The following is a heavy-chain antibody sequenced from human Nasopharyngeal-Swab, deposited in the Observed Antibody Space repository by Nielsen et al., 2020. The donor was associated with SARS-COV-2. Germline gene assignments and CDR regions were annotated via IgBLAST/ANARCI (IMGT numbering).Heavy chain of an antibody. D-gene: IGHD5-24*01. CDR2: IYYSGST. CDR1: GGSISSSSYY. CDR3: TSTFEMNPYHGMGV. J-gene: IGHJ6*02. V-gene: IGHV4-39*07. Sequence: SETLSLTCTVSGGSISSSSYYWGWIRQPPGKGLEWIGSIYYSGSTYYNPSLKSRVTISVDTSKNQFSLKLSSVTAADTAVYYCTSTFEMNPYHGMGVWGQGTTVTVSS.